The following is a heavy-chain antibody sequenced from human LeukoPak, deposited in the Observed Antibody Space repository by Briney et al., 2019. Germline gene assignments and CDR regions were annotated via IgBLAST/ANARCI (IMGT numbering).Heavy chain of an antibody. J-gene: IGHJ4*02. CDR3: ARTIRGY. CDR2: IKEDGSEK. D-gene: IGHD3-10*01. Sequence: GGSLRLSCAASGFTFSNYWMSWVRQAPGKGLEWVANIKEDGSEKYYVDSVKGRFTISRDNAKDSLYLQMNSLRAEDTAVYYCARTIRGYWGQGTLVTVSS. V-gene: IGHV3-7*02. CDR1: GFTFSNYW.